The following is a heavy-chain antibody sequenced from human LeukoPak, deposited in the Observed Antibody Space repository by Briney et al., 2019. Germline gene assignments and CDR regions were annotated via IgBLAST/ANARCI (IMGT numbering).Heavy chain of an antibody. D-gene: IGHD6-19*01. J-gene: IGHJ4*02. V-gene: IGHV1-18*01. CDR1: GYTFTSYG. Sequence: ASVKVSCKASGYTFTSYGISWVRLAPGKGLEWMGWISAYNGNTNYAQKLQGRVTMTTDTSTSTAYMELRSLRSDDTAVYYCARGPPIWSSGWSSFDYWGQGTLVTVSS. CDR3: ARGPPIWSSGWSSFDY. CDR2: ISAYNGNT.